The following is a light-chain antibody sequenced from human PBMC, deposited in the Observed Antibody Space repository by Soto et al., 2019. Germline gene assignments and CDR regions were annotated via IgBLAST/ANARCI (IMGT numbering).Light chain of an antibody. CDR3: QQANSFPWT. CDR1: QGVGSW. V-gene: IGKV1-12*01. Sequence: DIQMTQSPSSVSAPVGDRVTITCRASQGVGSWLAWYQQKPGKAPKLLIFAASSLQSGVPSRFSGSGSGTDFTLTINSLQPEDVASYYCQQANSFPWTFGQGTKVEIK. J-gene: IGKJ1*01. CDR2: AAS.